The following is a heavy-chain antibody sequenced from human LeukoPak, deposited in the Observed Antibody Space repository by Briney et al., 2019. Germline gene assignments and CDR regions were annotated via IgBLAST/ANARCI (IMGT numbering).Heavy chain of an antibody. D-gene: IGHD6-19*01. CDR3: AVAYQWDHVAFDI. J-gene: IGHJ3*02. CDR1: GYTFTGYY. V-gene: IGHV1-2*02. CDR2: INPNSGGT. Sequence: ASVKVSCKASGYTFTGYYMHWVRQAPGQGLEWMGWINPNSGGTNYAQKFQGRVTMTRDTSISTAYMELSRLRSDDTAVYYCAVAYQWDHVAFDIWGQGTMVTVSS.